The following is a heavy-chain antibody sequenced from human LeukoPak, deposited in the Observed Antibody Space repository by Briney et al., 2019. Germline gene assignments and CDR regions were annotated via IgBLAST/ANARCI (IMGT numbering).Heavy chain of an antibody. CDR1: GFTFSSYG. CDR2: ISGSGGST. D-gene: IGHD3-3*01. Sequence: GGSLRLSCAASGFTFSSYGMSWVRQAPGKGLEWVAAISGSGGSTYYADSVKGRFTISRDNSKNTLYLQMNSLRAEDTAVYYCANGALRFLEWLPFDYWGQGTLVTVSS. J-gene: IGHJ4*02. V-gene: IGHV3-23*01. CDR3: ANGALRFLEWLPFDY.